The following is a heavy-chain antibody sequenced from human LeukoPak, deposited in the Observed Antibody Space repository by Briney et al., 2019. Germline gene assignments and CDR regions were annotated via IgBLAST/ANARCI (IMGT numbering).Heavy chain of an antibody. CDR3: AKTSLCSSTSCRYYGMDV. D-gene: IGHD2-2*01. Sequence: PGGPLRLSCAASGFTFSSYGMHWVRQAPGKGLEWVAVISYDGSNKYYADSVKGRFTIYRDNSKNTLYLQMNSLRAEDTAVYYCAKTSLCSSTSCRYYGMDVWGQGTTVTVSS. CDR2: ISYDGSNK. CDR1: GFTFSSYG. J-gene: IGHJ6*02. V-gene: IGHV3-30*18.